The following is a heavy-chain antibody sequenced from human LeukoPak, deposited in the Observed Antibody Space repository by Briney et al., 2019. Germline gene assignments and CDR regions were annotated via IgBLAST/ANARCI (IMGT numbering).Heavy chain of an antibody. Sequence: GGSLRLSCGASGFTFSSHWMSWVRQAPGKGLEWVSYISSSSSTIYYADSVKGRFTISRDNAKNSLYLQMNSLRDEDTAVYYCARDKRAARPFFDYWGQGTLVTVSS. D-gene: IGHD6-6*01. CDR1: GFTFSSHW. CDR3: ARDKRAARPFFDY. J-gene: IGHJ4*02. V-gene: IGHV3-48*02. CDR2: ISSSSSTI.